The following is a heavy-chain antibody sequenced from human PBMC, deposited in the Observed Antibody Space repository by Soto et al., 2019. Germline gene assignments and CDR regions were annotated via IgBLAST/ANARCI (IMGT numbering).Heavy chain of an antibody. V-gene: IGHV1-18*01. J-gene: IGHJ4*02. D-gene: IGHD6-19*01. CDR3: AIDFESLGSGWFSGMDY. Sequence: ASVKVSCKASGYTFTSYGISWVRQAPGQGLEWMGWISAYNGNTNYAQKLQGRVTMTTDTSTSTAYMELRSLRSDDTAVYYCAIDFESLGSGWFSGMDYWGQGTLVTVSS. CDR2: ISAYNGNT. CDR1: GYTFTSYG.